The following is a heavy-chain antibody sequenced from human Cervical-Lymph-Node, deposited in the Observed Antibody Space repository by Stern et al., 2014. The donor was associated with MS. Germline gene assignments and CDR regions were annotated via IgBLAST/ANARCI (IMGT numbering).Heavy chain of an antibody. V-gene: IGHV3-33*01. CDR3: ATDGRIYDFGSGIDY. CDR1: GFTFSNYG. CDR2: ICYDGSAT. D-gene: IGHD3-3*01. Sequence: VQLLESGGGVVQPGRSLRLSCAASGFTFSNYGMHWVRQAPGKGLERLAVICYDGSATYHADSVKGRFTISRDNSKNTLYLQMNSLRADDTAVYYCATDGRIYDFGSGIDYWGQGALVTVSS. J-gene: IGHJ4*02.